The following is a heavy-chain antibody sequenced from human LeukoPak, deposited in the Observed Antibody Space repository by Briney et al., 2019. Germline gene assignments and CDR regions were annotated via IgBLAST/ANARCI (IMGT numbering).Heavy chain of an antibody. J-gene: IGHJ4*02. Sequence: PGGSLRLSCAASGFTFSSYEMNWVRQAPGKGLEWVSYISSSGSTIYYADSVKGRFTISRDNAKNSLYLQMNSLRAEDTAVYYCARAVLYSYGLDYWGQGTLVTVSS. CDR1: GFTFSSYE. CDR2: ISSSGSTI. D-gene: IGHD5-18*01. CDR3: ARAVLYSYGLDY. V-gene: IGHV3-48*03.